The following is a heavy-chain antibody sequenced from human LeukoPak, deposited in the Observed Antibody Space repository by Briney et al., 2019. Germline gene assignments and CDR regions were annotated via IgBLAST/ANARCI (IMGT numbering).Heavy chain of an antibody. CDR1: GFTFSSYE. CDR2: ISSSGSTI. CDR3: ARGVDTAMVSLAPFDY. Sequence: PGGSLRLSCAASGFTFSSYEMNWVRQAPGKGLEWVSYISSSGSTIYYADSVKGRFTISRDNAKNSLYLQMNSLRAEDTAVYYCARGVDTAMVSLAPFDYWGQGTLVTVSS. V-gene: IGHV3-48*03. J-gene: IGHJ4*02. D-gene: IGHD5-18*01.